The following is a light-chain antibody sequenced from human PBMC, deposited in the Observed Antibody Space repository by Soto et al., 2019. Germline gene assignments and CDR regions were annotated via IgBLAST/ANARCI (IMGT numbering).Light chain of an antibody. CDR2: EVT. V-gene: IGLV2-23*02. CDR3: CSYAGRSTWDVV. CDR1: SGDIGSYNR. Sequence: QSALTQPASVSGSPGQSITISCTGTSGDIGSYNRVSWYQQHPGKAPNLIIYEVTDRPSGVSNRFSGSKSGSTASLTISGLQAEDEADYYCCSYAGRSTWDVVFGGGTKLTVL. J-gene: IGLJ2*01.